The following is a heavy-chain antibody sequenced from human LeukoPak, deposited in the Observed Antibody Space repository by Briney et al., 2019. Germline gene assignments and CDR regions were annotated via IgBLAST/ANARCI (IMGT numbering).Heavy chain of an antibody. J-gene: IGHJ3*02. V-gene: IGHV4-34*01. Sequence: PSETLSLTCAVYGGSFSGYYWSWIRQPPGKGLEWIGEINHTGSTNYNPSLKSRVTISVDTSKNQFSLKLSSVTAADTAVYYCARRYYDILTGYYHAFDIWGQGTMVTVSS. CDR2: INHTGST. CDR1: GGSFSGYY. D-gene: IGHD3-9*01. CDR3: ARRYYDILTGYYHAFDI.